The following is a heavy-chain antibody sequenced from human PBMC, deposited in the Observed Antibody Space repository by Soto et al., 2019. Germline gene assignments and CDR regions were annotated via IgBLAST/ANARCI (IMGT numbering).Heavy chain of an antibody. J-gene: IGHJ5*01. CDR3: ARLGGFYQSLDS. CDR2: IYYTGTT. D-gene: IGHD3-22*01. Sequence: QVHLQESGPGLVKPSETLSLTCTVSGGSISSYYWSWIRQPPGKGLEWIGYIYYTGTTTYNPSITSRVALSVDSSKTPFSLNLTSVSAPDTAVYYCARLGGFYQSLDSWGQGTLVTVSS. CDR1: GGSISSYY. V-gene: IGHV4-59*08.